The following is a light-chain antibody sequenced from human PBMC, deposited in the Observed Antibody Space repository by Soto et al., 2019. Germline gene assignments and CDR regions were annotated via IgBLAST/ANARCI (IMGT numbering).Light chain of an antibody. CDR2: EVS. J-gene: IGLJ2*01. V-gene: IGLV2-8*01. CDR1: SSDVGGYNL. CDR3: SSYAGSNIVV. Sequence: QSVLTQPPSASGSPGQSVTISCTGTSSDVGGYNLVSWYQQHPGKAPKLMIYEVSERPSGVPDRFSGSKSGNTASLTVSGLQAEDEADYYCSSYAGSNIVVFGGGTKLTVL.